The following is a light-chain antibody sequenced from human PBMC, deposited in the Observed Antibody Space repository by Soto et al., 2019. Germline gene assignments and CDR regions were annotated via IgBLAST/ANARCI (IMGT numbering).Light chain of an antibody. J-gene: IGLJ3*02. V-gene: IGLV6-57*04. CDR2: EDN. Sequence: NFMLTQPHSVSESPGKTVTISCTRSSGSIASNYVQWYQQRPGSAPTTVIYEDNQRPSGVPDRFSGSIDSSSNSASLTISGLKTEDEADYYCQSYDSSNRWVFGGGTKVTDL. CDR1: SGSIASNY. CDR3: QSYDSSNRWV.